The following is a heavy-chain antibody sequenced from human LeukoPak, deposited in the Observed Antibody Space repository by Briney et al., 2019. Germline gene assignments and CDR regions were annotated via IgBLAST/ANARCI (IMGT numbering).Heavy chain of an antibody. CDR3: AREEEDYYDSSGYYGD. Sequence: SETLSLTCTVSGGSISSYYWSWIRQPAGKGLEWIGRIYTSGSTNYNPSLKSRVTMSVDTPKNQFSLKLSSVTAADTAVYYCAREEEDYYDSSGYYGDWGQGTLVTVSS. CDR1: GGSISSYY. J-gene: IGHJ4*02. V-gene: IGHV4-4*07. CDR2: IYTSGST. D-gene: IGHD3-22*01.